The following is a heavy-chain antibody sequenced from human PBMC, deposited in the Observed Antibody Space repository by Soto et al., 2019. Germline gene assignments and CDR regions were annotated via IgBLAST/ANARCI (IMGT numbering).Heavy chain of an antibody. V-gene: IGHV2-70*04. CDR2: IDWDDDK. D-gene: IGHD4-17*01. J-gene: IGHJ4*02. Sequence: SGPTLVNPTQTLTLTCTFSGFSLSSKGMRVSWIRQPPGKALEWLARIDWDDDKFYSPSLRTRLTISKDTSKNQVVLTMTNVDPKDTATYYCARSPGGFTVATYFFDYWGQGXLVTVHS. CDR3: ARSPGGFTVATYFFDY. CDR1: GFSLSSKGMR.